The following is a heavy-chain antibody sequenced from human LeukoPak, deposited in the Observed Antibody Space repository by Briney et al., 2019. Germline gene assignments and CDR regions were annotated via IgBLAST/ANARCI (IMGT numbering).Heavy chain of an antibody. V-gene: IGHV4-4*07. D-gene: IGHD3-3*01. CDR1: GGSISSYY. J-gene: IGHJ3*02. Sequence: SETLSLTCTVSGGSISSYYWSWVRQPAGKGLEWIGRIYTSVSTNYNPSLKSRVTMSVDTSKNQFSLKLSSVTAADTAVYYCAREGRWYYDFWSGHFDAFDIWGQGTMVTVSS. CDR2: IYTSVST. CDR3: AREGRWYYDFWSGHFDAFDI.